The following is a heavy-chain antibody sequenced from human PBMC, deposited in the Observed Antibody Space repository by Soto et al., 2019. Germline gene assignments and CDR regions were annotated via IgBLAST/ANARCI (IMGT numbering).Heavy chain of an antibody. Sequence: ASVKVSCKASGYTFTGYYMHWVGQAPGQGRERMGWINPHSGGTNYAQKFQGWVTMTRDTSISTAYMELSRLRSDDTAVYYCARLNMRSGYYYYGMDVWGQGATVTVSS. CDR3: ARLNMRSGYYYYGMDV. CDR1: GYTFTGYY. V-gene: IGHV1-2*04. CDR2: INPHSGGT. D-gene: IGHD6-19*01. J-gene: IGHJ6*02.